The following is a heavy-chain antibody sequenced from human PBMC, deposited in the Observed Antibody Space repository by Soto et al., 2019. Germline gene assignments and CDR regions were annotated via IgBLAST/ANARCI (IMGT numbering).Heavy chain of an antibody. CDR1: GGCFSSGSFY. V-gene: IGHV4-61*01. CDR3: PRESIVVFGEGYYGMDV. D-gene: IGHD3-10*01. CDR2: IYYSGST. J-gene: IGHJ6*02. Sequence: PXASLSLTCTVCGGCFSSGSFYWSWIRQPPGKGLEWIGYIYYSGSTNYNPSLKSRVTISVDTSKNQFSLKLSSVTAADTAVYYCPRESIVVFGEGYYGMDVWGQGTTVTVSS.